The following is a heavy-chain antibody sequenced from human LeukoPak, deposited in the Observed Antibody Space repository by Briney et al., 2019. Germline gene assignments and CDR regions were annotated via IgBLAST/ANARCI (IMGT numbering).Heavy chain of an antibody. J-gene: IGHJ4*02. Sequence: SGTLSLTCSVSGDSISTYHWNWIRKPPGKGLEWIGYMQSTGNSKYNPYLKNRVNIFIDMSKNQFVLNLRSVTAADTAVYYCARDKRHSYGRYFDPWGQGMLVTVSS. V-gene: IGHV4-59*01. CDR2: MQSTGNS. CDR3: ARDKRHSYGRYFDP. CDR1: GDSISTYH. D-gene: IGHD5-18*01.